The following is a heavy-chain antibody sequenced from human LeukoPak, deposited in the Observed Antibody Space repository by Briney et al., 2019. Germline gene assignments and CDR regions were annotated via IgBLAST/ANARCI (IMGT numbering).Heavy chain of an antibody. V-gene: IGHV3-74*01. D-gene: IGHD4-11*01. Sequence: GGSLRLSCAASGFTFSSCWMHWVRQAPGKGLVWVSHIKIDGSSATYADSVKGRFTISRDDAKNTLYLQMNSLRAEDTAVYYCARGRAYTQDYWGQGTLVTVSS. CDR1: GFTFSSCW. CDR2: IKIDGSSA. CDR3: ARGRAYTQDY. J-gene: IGHJ4*02.